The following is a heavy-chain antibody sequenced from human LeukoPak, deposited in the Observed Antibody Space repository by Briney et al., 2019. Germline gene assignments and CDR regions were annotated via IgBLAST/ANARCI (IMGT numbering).Heavy chain of an antibody. V-gene: IGHV1-69*04. D-gene: IGHD2-21*02. CDR2: IIPIFGIA. Sequence: ASVKVSCKASGYTFTSYGISWVRQAPGQGLEWMGRIIPIFGIANYAQKFQGRVTITADKSTSTAYMELSSLRSEDTAVYYCARDAAYCGGDCPFDYWGQGTLVTVSS. CDR1: GYTFTSYG. CDR3: ARDAAYCGGDCPFDY. J-gene: IGHJ4*02.